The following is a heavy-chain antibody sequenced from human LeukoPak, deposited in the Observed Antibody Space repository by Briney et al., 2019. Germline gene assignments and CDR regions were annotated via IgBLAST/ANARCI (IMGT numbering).Heavy chain of an antibody. CDR3: AGGNSMDV. D-gene: IGHD1/OR15-1a*01. CDR1: GFPFSNSW. J-gene: IGHJ6*04. Sequence: GGSLRLSCAVSGFPFSNSWMYWVRQAPGKGLEGVANIKSDGSGISYVDSVKGRFIISRDNARNSLYLQMNSLRVEDTAVYFCAGGNSMDVWGKGTAITVSS. V-gene: IGHV3-7*03. CDR2: IKSDGSGI.